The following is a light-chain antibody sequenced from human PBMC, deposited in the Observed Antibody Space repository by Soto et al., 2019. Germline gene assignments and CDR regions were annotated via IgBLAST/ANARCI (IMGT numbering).Light chain of an antibody. CDR3: QQSHSIPWT. CDR2: AAS. Sequence: DIQMTQSPSSLSASVGDRVTITCRASQTISNYLNWYRQKPGKAPELLIYAASSLQSGVPSRFSGRGSGTDFTLTINSLQPEDFATYSCQQSHSIPWTFGQGTKVEIK. J-gene: IGKJ1*01. CDR1: QTISNY. V-gene: IGKV1-39*01.